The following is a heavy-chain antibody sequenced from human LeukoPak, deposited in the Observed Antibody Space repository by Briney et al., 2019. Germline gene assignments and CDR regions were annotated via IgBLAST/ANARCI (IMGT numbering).Heavy chain of an antibody. CDR2: ISSSGFTI. D-gene: IGHD4-17*01. V-gene: IGHV3-11*01. CDR3: ARDTTVTTPKPRLHIIDY. CDR1: GFTFSDYY. J-gene: IGHJ4*02. Sequence: GGSLRLSCAASGFTFSDYYMSWIRQAPGKGLEWVSYISSSGFTIYYADSLKGRFTISRDNAKNSLYLQMNSLGAEDTAVYYCARDTTVTTPKPRLHIIDYWGQGTLVTVSS.